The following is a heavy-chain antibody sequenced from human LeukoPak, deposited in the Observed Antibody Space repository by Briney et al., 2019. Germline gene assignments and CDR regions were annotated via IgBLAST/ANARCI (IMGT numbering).Heavy chain of an antibody. J-gene: IGHJ4*02. CDR1: GGSISSYY. CDR3: ARGVYSYGYLPYYFDY. CDR2: IYTSGNT. V-gene: IGHV4-4*07. D-gene: IGHD5-18*01. Sequence: SETLSLTCTVSGGSISSYYWSWVRQPAGKGLEWIGRIYTSGNTNYNPSLKGRVTMTVDTSKNQFSLNLSSVTAADTAVYYCARGVYSYGYLPYYFDYWGQGTLVTVSS.